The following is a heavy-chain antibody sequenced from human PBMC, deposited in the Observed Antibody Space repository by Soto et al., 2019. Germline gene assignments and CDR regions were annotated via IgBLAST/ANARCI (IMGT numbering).Heavy chain of an antibody. CDR1: GFTVSSNY. CDR2: IYSGGST. D-gene: IGHD5-18*01. CDR3: ARDGGYTYGLLWYFDL. Sequence: EVQLVESGGGLVQPGGSLRLSCAASGFTVSSNYMSWDRQAPGKGLEWVSVIYSGGSTYYADSVKGRFIISRDNSKNTLYLQMNSLRAEDTAVYFCARDGGYTYGLLWYFDLWGRGTLVTVSS. V-gene: IGHV3-66*01. J-gene: IGHJ2*01.